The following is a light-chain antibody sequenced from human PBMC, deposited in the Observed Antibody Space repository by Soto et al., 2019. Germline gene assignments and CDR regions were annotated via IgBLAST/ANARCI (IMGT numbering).Light chain of an antibody. CDR3: QQYYSYST. J-gene: IGKJ1*01. CDR2: DVS. V-gene: IGKV1-5*01. Sequence: DIQMTQSPSTLSLSIGDGVTITCRASHSLNGTLASYRQRPGHAPDLLIYDVSTLETGVPSRFSGTGSETELTLTISGLQPDDFSSSYWQQYYSYSTFGPGTTVEIK. CDR1: HSLNGT.